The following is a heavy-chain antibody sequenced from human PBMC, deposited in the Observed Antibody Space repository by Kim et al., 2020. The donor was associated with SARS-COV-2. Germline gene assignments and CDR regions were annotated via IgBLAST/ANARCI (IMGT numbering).Heavy chain of an antibody. CDR3: ARDGGSVAGGGGGYYYYYGMDV. CDR2: INTNTGNP. D-gene: IGHD6-19*01. CDR1: GYTFTSYA. Sequence: ASVKVSCKASGYTFTSYAMNWVRQAPGQGLEWMGWINTNTGNPTYAQGFTGRFVFSLDTSVSTAYLQISSLKAEDTAVYYCARDGGSVAGGGGGYYYYYGMDVWGQGTTVTVSS. V-gene: IGHV7-4-1*02. J-gene: IGHJ6*02.